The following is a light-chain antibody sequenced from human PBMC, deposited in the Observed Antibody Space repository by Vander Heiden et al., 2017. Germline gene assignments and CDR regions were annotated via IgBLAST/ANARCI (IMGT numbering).Light chain of an antibody. CDR3: QQNYSTPRT. Sequence: IQMTQSPSSLSASVGDRVTITCQASQSISSYLNWYQQKPGKAPKLLIYAASSLQSGVPSRFSGSGSGTDFTLTINSLQPEDFATYYCQQNYSTPRTFGQGTQVEIK. J-gene: IGKJ1*01. V-gene: IGKV1-39*01. CDR1: QSISSY. CDR2: AAS.